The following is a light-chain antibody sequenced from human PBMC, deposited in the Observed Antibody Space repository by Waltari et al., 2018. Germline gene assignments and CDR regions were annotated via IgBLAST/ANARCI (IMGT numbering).Light chain of an antibody. CDR2: EVN. J-gene: IGLJ2*01. V-gene: IGLV2-8*01. Sequence: QSALTQPPSASGSPGQSVSSDIGGHNYVSWYQQLPGKAPKLMIYEVNKRPSGVPDRFAGSKSGNTASLTVSGLQADDEADYHCSSYAGSNHVVFGGGTKLTVL. CDR1: SDIGGHNY. CDR3: SSYAGSNHVV.